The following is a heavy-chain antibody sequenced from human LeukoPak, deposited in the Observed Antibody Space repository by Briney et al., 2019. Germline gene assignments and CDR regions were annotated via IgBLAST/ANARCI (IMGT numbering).Heavy chain of an antibody. V-gene: IGHV3-30*04. D-gene: IGHD3-22*01. CDR1: GFTFSICA. CDR2: ISYDGRNT. CDR3: VRGVGLYDSIGYFDY. J-gene: IGHJ4*02. Sequence: PGGSLRLSCAASGFTFSICAMHWVRQAPGKGLEWVATISYDGRNTFYADSVKGRFTISRDNFKDTLYLQMNGLRAEGTAVYNCVRGVGLYDSIGYFDYWGQGTLVTVSS.